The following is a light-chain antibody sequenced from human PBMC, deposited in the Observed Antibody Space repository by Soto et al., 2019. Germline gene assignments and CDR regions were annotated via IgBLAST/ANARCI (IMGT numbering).Light chain of an antibody. J-gene: IGKJ4*01. Sequence: EIVMTQFPVTLSVSPGERATLSCRASQSVNSDLAWYQQRPSQAPRLLMYGASTRATGIPARFSGSGSGTDFTLTISSLQSEDFAVYYCQQYNKWPLTFGGGTKVEIK. CDR1: QSVNSD. CDR3: QQYNKWPLT. V-gene: IGKV3-15*01. CDR2: GAS.